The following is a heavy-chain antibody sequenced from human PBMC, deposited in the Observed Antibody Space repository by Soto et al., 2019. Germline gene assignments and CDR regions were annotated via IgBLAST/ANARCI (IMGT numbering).Heavy chain of an antibody. D-gene: IGHD3-10*02. J-gene: IGHJ6*02. CDR3: ARELVPYYYYGMDV. CDR1: GGSIISGDYY. CDR2: IYYSGST. V-gene: IGHV4-30-4*01. Sequence: PSETLSLTCTVSGGSIISGDYYWSWIRQPPGKGLEWIGYIYYSGSTYYNPSLKSRVTISVDTSKNQFSLKLSSVTAADTAVYYCARELVPYYYYGMDVWGQGTTVTVSS.